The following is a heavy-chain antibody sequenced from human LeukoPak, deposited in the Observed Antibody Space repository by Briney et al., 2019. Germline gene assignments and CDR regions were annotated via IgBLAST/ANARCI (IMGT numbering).Heavy chain of an antibody. CDR3: ARDLSGYDYYFDY. D-gene: IGHD5-12*01. CDR1: GGSISSGGYY. J-gene: IGHJ4*02. CDR2: IYYSGST. Sequence: SETLSLTCTVSGGSISSGGYYWSWIRQHPGKGLEWIGYIYYSGSTYYNPSLKSRVTISVDTSKNQFSLKLSSVTAADTAVYYCARDLSGYDYYFDYWGQGTLVTVPS. V-gene: IGHV4-31*03.